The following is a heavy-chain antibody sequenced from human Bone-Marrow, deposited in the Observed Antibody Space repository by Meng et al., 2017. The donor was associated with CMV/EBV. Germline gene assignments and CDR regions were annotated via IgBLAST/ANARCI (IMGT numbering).Heavy chain of an antibody. CDR2: INSDGTRT. CDR1: FIFNNYW. J-gene: IGHJ4*02. CDR3: ARSTYYDFRSGYPLLDY. Sequence: FIFNNYWMHWVRQAPGKGLVWVSRINSDGTRTNYVDSVQGRFTVSRDNAKSTLYLQMNSLRADDTAVYYCARSTYYDFRSGYPLLDYWGQGMLVTVSS. V-gene: IGHV3-74*01. D-gene: IGHD3-3*01.